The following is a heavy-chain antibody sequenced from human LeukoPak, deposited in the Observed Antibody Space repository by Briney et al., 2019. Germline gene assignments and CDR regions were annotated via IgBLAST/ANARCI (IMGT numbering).Heavy chain of an antibody. J-gene: IGHJ6*02. V-gene: IGHV4-39*07. Sequence: PSETLSLTCTVSGGSISSSSYYWGWIRQPPGKGLEWIGSIYYSGSTYYNPSLKSRVTISVDTSKNQFSLKLSSVTAADTAVYYCARPMDRGHGAYGLDVWGQGTTVTVSS. D-gene: IGHD3-10*01. CDR2: IYYSGST. CDR3: ARPMDRGHGAYGLDV. CDR1: GGSISSSSYY.